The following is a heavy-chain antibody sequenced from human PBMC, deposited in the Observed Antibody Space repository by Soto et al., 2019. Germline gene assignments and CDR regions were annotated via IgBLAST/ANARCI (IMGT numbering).Heavy chain of an antibody. D-gene: IGHD3-22*01. CDR3: ARAPYYYDSSGYPLYYFDY. CDR2: IYYSGST. V-gene: IGHV4-59*01. J-gene: IGHJ4*02. CDR1: GGSISSYY. Sequence: SETLSLTCTVSGGSISSYYWSWIRQPPGKGLKWIGYIYYSGSTNYNPSLKSRVTISVDTSKNQFSLKLSSVTAADTAVYYCARAPYYYDSSGYPLYYFDYWGQGTLVTV.